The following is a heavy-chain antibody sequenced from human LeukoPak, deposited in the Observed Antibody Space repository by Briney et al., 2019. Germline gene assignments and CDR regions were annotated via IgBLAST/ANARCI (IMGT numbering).Heavy chain of an antibody. V-gene: IGHV3-30-3*01. Sequence: GRSLRLPCAAFGFTFSSYAMHWVRQAPGKGLEWVAVISYDGSNQYYADSVRGRFTISRDNAKNTVYLQMNSLRAEDTAVYYCARWYSSGWYSDYWGQGTLVTVSS. CDR3: ARWYSSGWYSDY. CDR1: GFTFSSYA. D-gene: IGHD6-19*01. J-gene: IGHJ4*02. CDR2: ISYDGSNQ.